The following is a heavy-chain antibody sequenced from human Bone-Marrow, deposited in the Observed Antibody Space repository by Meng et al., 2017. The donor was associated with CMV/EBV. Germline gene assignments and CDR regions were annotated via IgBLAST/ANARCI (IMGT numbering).Heavy chain of an antibody. CDR3: ARVAGAIFGVVR. CDR2: INHSGST. V-gene: IGHV4-38-2*02. D-gene: IGHD3-3*01. CDR1: GYSISSGYY. J-gene: IGHJ4*02. Sequence: SETLSLTCTVSGYSISSGYYWSWIRQPPGKGLEWIGEINHSGSTNYNPSLKSRVTISVDTSKNQFSLKLSSVTAADTAVYYCARVAGAIFGVVRWGQGTLVTVSS.